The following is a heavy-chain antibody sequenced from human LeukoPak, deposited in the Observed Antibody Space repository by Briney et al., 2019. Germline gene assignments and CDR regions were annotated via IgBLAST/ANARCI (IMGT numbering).Heavy chain of an antibody. J-gene: IGHJ5*02. V-gene: IGHV5-51*01. CDR1: GYRFSNYW. CDR3: ARQLYSGGEDCFDP. D-gene: IGHD1-26*01. CDR2: IYPGDSDT. Sequence: GESLKISCKGSGYRFSNYWIAWVRQIPGKGLEWLGIIYPGDSDTRYSPSFQGQGTISADKSINTAYLQWRSLKASDSAMYYCARQLYSGGEDCFDPWGQGTLVTVSS.